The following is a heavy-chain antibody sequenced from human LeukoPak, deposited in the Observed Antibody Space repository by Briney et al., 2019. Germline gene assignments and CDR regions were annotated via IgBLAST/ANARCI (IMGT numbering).Heavy chain of an antibody. J-gene: IGHJ4*02. D-gene: IGHD3-10*01. CDR2: ISWDGGST. CDR3: AVGYYYGSGRPTGDFDY. CDR1: GFTFDDYA. V-gene: IGHV3-43D*03. Sequence: PGGSLRLSCAASGFTFDDYAMHWVRQAPGKGLEWVSLISWDGGSTYYADSVKGRFTISRDNSKNSLYLQMNSLRAEDTALYYCAVGYYYGSGRPTGDFDYWGQGTLVTVPS.